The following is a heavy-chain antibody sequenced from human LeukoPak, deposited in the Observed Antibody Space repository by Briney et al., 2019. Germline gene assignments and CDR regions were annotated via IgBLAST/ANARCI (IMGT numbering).Heavy chain of an antibody. V-gene: IGHV4-59*01. CDR1: SGSISTYY. CDR3: ARSSGSRYYIDY. J-gene: IGHJ4*02. Sequence: SETLSLTCAVSSGSISTYYWSWIRQPPGQRLEWIGVVHYTGSTNYSPSLKSRVTISVDTSKNQFSLKLNSVTAADTAVYYCARSSGSRYYIDYWGQGTLVTVSS. D-gene: IGHD1-26*01. CDR2: VHYTGST.